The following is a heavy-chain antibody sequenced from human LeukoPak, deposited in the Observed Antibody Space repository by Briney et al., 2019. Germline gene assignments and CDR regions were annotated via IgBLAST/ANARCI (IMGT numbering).Heavy chain of an antibody. CDR2: IYYSGST. J-gene: IGHJ4*02. D-gene: IGHD6-13*01. V-gene: IGHV4-59*01. CDR1: CASISSYY. Sequence: SETLSLTCTVSCASISSYYWSWIRQPPGKGLEWIGYIYYSGSTKYNPSLNSRVTISVDTSKNEFSLKLSSVTAADTAVYYCARVVPPRYSNRSEYFDYWGQGTLITVSS. CDR3: ARVVPPRYSNRSEYFDY.